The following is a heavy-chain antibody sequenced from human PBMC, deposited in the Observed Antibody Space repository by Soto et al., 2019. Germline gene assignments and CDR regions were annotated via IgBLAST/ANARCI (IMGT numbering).Heavy chain of an antibody. CDR2: ISYDGSNK. J-gene: IGHJ4*02. V-gene: IGHV3-30-3*01. CDR3: ARGPFN. Sequence: GGSLRLSCAASGFTFSSYAMHWVRQAPGKGLEWVAVISYDGSNKFYADSVKGRFTISRDNSKNTLYLQMNSLRAEDTAVYYCARGPFNWGQGTLVTVSS. CDR1: GFTFSSYA.